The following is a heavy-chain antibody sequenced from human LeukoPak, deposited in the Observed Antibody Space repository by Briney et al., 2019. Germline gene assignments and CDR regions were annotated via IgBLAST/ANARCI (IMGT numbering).Heavy chain of an antibody. J-gene: IGHJ6*03. CDR3: ARDPFPPSYDILTGYYKDYYYMDV. D-gene: IGHD3-9*01. Sequence: ASMKVSCKASGYTFTGYYMHWVRQAPGQGLEWMGWINPNSGGTNYAQKFQGRVTMTRDTSISTAYMELSRLRSDDTAVYYCARDPFPPSYDILTGYYKDYYYMDVWGKGTTVTISS. V-gene: IGHV1-2*02. CDR1: GYTFTGYY. CDR2: INPNSGGT.